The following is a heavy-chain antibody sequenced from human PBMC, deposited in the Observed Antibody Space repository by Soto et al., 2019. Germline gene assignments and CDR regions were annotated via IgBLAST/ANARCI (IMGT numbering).Heavy chain of an antibody. CDR3: ARAYRNNGWSDYFFDY. Sequence: PSETLSLTCSVSGGSISRGAYFWTWIRQFPGKGLEWIAYISYTEATYYNPSLKSRLTISLDSSKNQFSLRLNSVTAADTAVYFCARAYRNNGWSDYFFDYWGQGTLVTVSS. V-gene: IGHV4-30-4*08. CDR2: ISYTEAT. D-gene: IGHD6-19*01. J-gene: IGHJ4*02. CDR1: GGSISRGAYF.